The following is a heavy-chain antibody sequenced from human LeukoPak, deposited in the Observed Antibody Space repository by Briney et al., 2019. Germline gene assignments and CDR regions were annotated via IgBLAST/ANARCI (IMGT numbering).Heavy chain of an antibody. D-gene: IGHD1-7*01. J-gene: IGHJ3*02. Sequence: GGSLRLSCVASGFNFRTYALHWVRQAPGKGLEWVTVISFDGSDTQYADSVKGRFTISRDNAKNSLYLQMNSLRAEDTAVYYCARVRILDNWNYGDAFDIWGQGTMVTVSS. CDR1: GFNFRTYA. V-gene: IGHV3-30*07. CDR2: ISFDGSDT. CDR3: ARVRILDNWNYGDAFDI.